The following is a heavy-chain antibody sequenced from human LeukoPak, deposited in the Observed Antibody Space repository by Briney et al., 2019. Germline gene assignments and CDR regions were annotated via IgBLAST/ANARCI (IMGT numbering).Heavy chain of an antibody. D-gene: IGHD1-26*01. J-gene: IGHJ4*02. CDR2: VHYSGST. CDR3: ARGINVGATSF. V-gene: IGHV4-59*01. CDR1: GGSMSNYY. Sequence: SETLSLTCIVSGGSMSNYYWSWVRKPPGKGLEWIGCVHYSGSTKYNPSLKSRVTISIDTSKNQFSLEVTSVTAADTAVYFCARGINVGATSFWGQGALVTVSS.